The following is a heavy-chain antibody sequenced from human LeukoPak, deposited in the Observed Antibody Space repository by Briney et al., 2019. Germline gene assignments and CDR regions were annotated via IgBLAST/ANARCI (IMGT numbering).Heavy chain of an antibody. CDR1: GGSLSSYY. D-gene: IGHD1-26*01. CDR2: IYYSGST. V-gene: IGHV4-59*01. Sequence: SETLSLTCAVYGGSLSSYYWSWIRQPPGKGLEWIGYIYYSGSTNYNPSLKSRVTISVDTSKNQFSLKLSSVTAADTAVYYCAREGGDGGSYRIPFGYWGQGTLVTVSS. J-gene: IGHJ4*02. CDR3: AREGGDGGSYRIPFGY.